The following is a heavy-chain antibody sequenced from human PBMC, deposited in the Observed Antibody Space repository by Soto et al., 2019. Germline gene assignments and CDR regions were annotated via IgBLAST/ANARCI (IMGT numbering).Heavy chain of an antibody. CDR2: MNPNSGNT. Sequence: VSVKISCKASGYTFTSYDINWVRQATGQGLEWMGWMNPNSGNTGYAQKFQGRVTMTRNTYISTAYMELSSLRSEDTAVYYCASLYSNYGYYYGMDVWGKETTVIVSA. V-gene: IGHV1-8*01. CDR3: ASLYSNYGYYYGMDV. J-gene: IGHJ6*04. D-gene: IGHD4-4*01. CDR1: GYTFTSYD.